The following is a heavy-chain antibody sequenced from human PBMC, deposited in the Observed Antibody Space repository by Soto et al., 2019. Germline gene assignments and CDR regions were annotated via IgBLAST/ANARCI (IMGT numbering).Heavy chain of an antibody. D-gene: IGHD1-1*01. CDR3: ARGRYGDY. V-gene: IGHV1-18*01. Sequence: QVHLVQSGAEVKKPGASVKVSCKGSGYDFTTYGITWGRQAPGQGLEWMACISAHNGNTDYAQKLQGRVTVTRDTSTSTAYMELRSLRSDDTAMYYCARGRYGDYWGQGALVTVSS. CDR2: ISAHNGNT. CDR1: GYDFTTYG. J-gene: IGHJ4*02.